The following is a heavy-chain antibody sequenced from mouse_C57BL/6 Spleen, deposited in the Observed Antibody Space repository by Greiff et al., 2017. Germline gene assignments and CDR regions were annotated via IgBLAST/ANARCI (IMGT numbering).Heavy chain of an antibody. CDR2: INPNNGGT. CDR1: GYTFTDYY. D-gene: IGHD2-4*01. CDR3: ARRDVWDYDGGYAMDY. J-gene: IGHJ4*01. V-gene: IGHV1-26*01. Sequence: EVQLQQSGPELVKPGASVKISCKASGYTFTDYYMYWVKQSHGKSLEWIGDINPNNGGTSYNQKFKGKATLTVDKSSSTAYMELRSLTSEDSAVYYCARRDVWDYDGGYAMDYWGQGTSVTVSS.